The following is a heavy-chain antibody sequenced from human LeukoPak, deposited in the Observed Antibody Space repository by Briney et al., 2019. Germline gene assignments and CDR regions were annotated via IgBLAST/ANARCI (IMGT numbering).Heavy chain of an antibody. Sequence: SETLSLTCTVSGGSVSSGSYYWSWIRQPPGKGLEWIGYIYYSGSTNYNPSLKSRVTISVDTSKNQFSLKLSSVTAADTAVYYCARVGHITMVQGVYNWFDPWGQGTLVTVSS. CDR1: GGSVSSGSYY. CDR2: IYYSGST. J-gene: IGHJ5*02. D-gene: IGHD3-10*01. CDR3: ARVGHITMVQGVYNWFDP. V-gene: IGHV4-61*01.